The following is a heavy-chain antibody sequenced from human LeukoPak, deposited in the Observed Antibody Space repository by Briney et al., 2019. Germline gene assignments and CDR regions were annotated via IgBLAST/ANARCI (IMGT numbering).Heavy chain of an antibody. CDR1: GYTFTSYG. D-gene: IGHD6-6*01. Sequence: GASVKVSCKASGYTFTSYGISWVRQAPGQGLEWMGWISAYNGNTNYAQKLQGRVTMTTDTSTSTACMELRSLRSDDTAVYYCARDGIAAPNNWFDPWGQGTLITVSS. CDR2: ISAYNGNT. J-gene: IGHJ5*02. CDR3: ARDGIAAPNNWFDP. V-gene: IGHV1-18*01.